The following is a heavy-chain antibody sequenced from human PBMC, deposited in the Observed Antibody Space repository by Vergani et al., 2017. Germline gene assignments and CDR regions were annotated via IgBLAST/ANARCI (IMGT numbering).Heavy chain of an antibody. J-gene: IGHJ5*02. CDR1: GGTFSRYA. CDR2: INPSGGST. Sequence: QVQLVPSGAEVKKPGSSVKVSCKASGGTFSRYAISWVRQAPGQGLEWMGIINPSGGSTSYAQKFQGRVTMTRDTSTSTVYMELSSLRSEDTAVYYCARDHWYQLLKGFDPWGQGTLVTVSS. D-gene: IGHD2-2*01. CDR3: ARDHWYQLLKGFDP. V-gene: IGHV1-46*01.